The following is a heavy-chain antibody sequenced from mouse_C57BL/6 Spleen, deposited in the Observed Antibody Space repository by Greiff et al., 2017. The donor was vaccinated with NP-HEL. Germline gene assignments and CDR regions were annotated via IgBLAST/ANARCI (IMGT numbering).Heavy chain of an antibody. CDR2: IYPGSGST. J-gene: IGHJ4*01. D-gene: IGHD2-3*01. CDR3: ARGDDGYHYAMDY. V-gene: IGHV1-55*01. CDR1: GYTFTSYW. Sequence: VQLQQPGAELVKPGASVKMSCKASGYTFTSYWITWVKQRPGQGLEWIGDIYPGSGSTNYNEKFKSKATLTVDTSSSTAYMQLSSLTSEDSAVYYCARGDDGYHYAMDYWGQGTSVTVSS.